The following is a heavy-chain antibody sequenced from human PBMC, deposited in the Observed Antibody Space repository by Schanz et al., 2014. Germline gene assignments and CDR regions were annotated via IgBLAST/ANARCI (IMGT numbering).Heavy chain of an antibody. V-gene: IGHV4-59*03. D-gene: IGHD2-21*02. CDR1: GRSISSYY. CDR2: VYYTGST. Sequence: QVQLQESGPGLVKPSETLSLTCSVSGRSISSYYWSWIRQPPGKGLEWLGYVYYTGSTKYKSSLRSRLTMSVDTSKHQFSLRLTAVTAADTAVYYCAGYDFGGNSSGDWGQGVLVIVSS. J-gene: IGHJ4*02. CDR3: AGYDFGGNSSGD.